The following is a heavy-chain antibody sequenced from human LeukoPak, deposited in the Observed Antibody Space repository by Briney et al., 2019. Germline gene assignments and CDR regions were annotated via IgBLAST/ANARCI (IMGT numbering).Heavy chain of an antibody. J-gene: IGHJ5*02. CDR2: IYTSGST. CDR1: GGSISSGSYY. Sequence: PSQALSLTXTVSGGSISSGSYYWSWIRQPAGKGLEWIRRIYTSGSTNYNPSLKSRVTISVDTSKNQFSLKLSSVTAADTAVYYCARGIWFGELLGNWFDPWGQGTLVTVSS. V-gene: IGHV4-61*02. CDR3: ARGIWFGELLGNWFDP. D-gene: IGHD3-10*01.